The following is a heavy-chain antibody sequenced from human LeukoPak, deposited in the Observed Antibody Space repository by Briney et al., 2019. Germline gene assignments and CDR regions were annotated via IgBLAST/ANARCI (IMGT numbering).Heavy chain of an antibody. V-gene: IGHV3-23*01. CDR3: MIDVPGGSYPFDY. J-gene: IGHJ4*02. CDR1: GFTFSSYA. CDR2: ISGSGGST. D-gene: IGHD1-26*01. Sequence: PGGSLRLSCAASGFTFSSYAMSWVRQAPGKGLEWVSAISGSGGSTYYADSVKGRFTISRDKSKNTLYLQMNSLKIEDTALYYCMIDVPGGSYPFDYWGQGTLVTVSS.